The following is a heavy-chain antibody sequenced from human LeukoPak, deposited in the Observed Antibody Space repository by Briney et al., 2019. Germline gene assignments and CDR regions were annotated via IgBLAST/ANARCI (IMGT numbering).Heavy chain of an antibody. CDR2: ISSSSSYI. V-gene: IGHV3-21*01. J-gene: IGHJ4*02. CDR3: ARADSRDGYNFGY. CDR1: GFTFSSYS. D-gene: IGHD5-24*01. Sequence: GGSLRLSCAASGFTFSSYSMNWVRQAPGKGLEWVSSISSSSSYIYYADSVKGRFTISRDNAKNSLYLQMNSLRAEDTAVYYCARADSRDGYNFGYWGQGTLVTVSS.